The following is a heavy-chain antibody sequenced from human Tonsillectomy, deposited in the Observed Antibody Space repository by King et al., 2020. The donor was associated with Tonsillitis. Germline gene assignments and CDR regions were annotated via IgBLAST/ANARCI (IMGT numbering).Heavy chain of an antibody. Sequence: EVQLVESGGALVQPGGSLRLSCAASGFTFSSYAMSWVRQAPGKGLEWVPSSSNSGGSTFYADSVKGRFTISRDNSKNTLYLQMNSLRAEDTAVYYCVKHSGRHSGGEGGQGPLVTVSS. D-gene: IGHD1-26*01. J-gene: IGHJ4*02. CDR3: VKHSGRHSGGE. V-gene: IGHV3-23*04. CDR1: GFTFSSYA. CDR2: SSNSGGST.